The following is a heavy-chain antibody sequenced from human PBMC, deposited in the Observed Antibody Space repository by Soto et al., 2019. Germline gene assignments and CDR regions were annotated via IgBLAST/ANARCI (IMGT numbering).Heavy chain of an antibody. CDR3: ARENDYVWGSYRSNWFDP. Sequence: VGSLRLSRAASGFTFSSDSMNWVRQAPGKGLEWVSYISSSSSTIYYADSVKGRFTISRDNAKNSLYLQMNSLRDEDTAVYYCARENDYVWGSYRSNWFDPWGQGTLVTVSS. D-gene: IGHD3-16*02. V-gene: IGHV3-48*02. J-gene: IGHJ5*02. CDR1: GFTFSSDS. CDR2: ISSSSSTI.